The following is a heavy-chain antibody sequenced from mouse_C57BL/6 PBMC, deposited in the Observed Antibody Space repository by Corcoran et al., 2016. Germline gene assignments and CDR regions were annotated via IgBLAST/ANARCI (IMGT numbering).Heavy chain of an antibody. J-gene: IGHJ2*01. Sequence: QVQLQQSGAELMKPGASVKLSCKATGYTFTGYWIEWVKQRPGHGLEWIGEILPGSGSTNYNEKFKGKATFTADTSSNTAYMQLSSLTTEDSAIYYCARWYYGSSYEYYFDYWGQGTTLTVSS. CDR2: ILPGSGST. CDR3: ARWYYGSSYEYYFDY. D-gene: IGHD1-1*01. CDR1: GYTFTGYW. V-gene: IGHV1-9*01.